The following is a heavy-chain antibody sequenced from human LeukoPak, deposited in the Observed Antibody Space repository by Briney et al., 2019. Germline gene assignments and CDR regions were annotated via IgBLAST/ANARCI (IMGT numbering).Heavy chain of an antibody. CDR3: ARGTSFYSSSSRPGEYYYYGMDV. V-gene: IGHV4-34*01. J-gene: IGHJ6*02. CDR2: INHSGCT. D-gene: IGHD6-6*01. CDR1: GGSFSGYY. Sequence: SETLSLTCAVYGGSFSGYYWSWIRQPPGKGLEWIGEINHSGCTNYNTSLKSRVTISVDTSKNQFSLKLSSVTAADTALYYCARGTSFYSSSSRPGEYYYYGMDVWGQGTTVTVSS.